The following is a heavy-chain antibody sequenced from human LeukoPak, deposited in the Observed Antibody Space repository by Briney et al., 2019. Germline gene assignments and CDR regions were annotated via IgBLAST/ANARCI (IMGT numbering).Heavy chain of an antibody. Sequence: ASVKVSCKASGYTFTSYGISWVRQAPGQGLEWMGWISAYNGNTNYAQKLQGRVTMTTDTSTSTAYMELRSLRSEDTAVYYCARDGDPDPMVATGYVEYWGQGTLVTVSS. D-gene: IGHD5-12*01. V-gene: IGHV1-18*01. CDR3: ARDGDPDPMVATGYVEY. CDR2: ISAYNGNT. J-gene: IGHJ4*02. CDR1: GYTFTSYG.